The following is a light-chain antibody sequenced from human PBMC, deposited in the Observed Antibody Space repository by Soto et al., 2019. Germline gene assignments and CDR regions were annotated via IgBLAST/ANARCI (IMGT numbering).Light chain of an antibody. V-gene: IGKV3-20*01. J-gene: IGKJ2*01. CDR1: QTVRNNY. CDR3: QQYGRT. CDR2: GAS. Sequence: EFVLPRSPGTRSFSPAERATLFCRASQTVRNNYLAWYQQKPGQAPRLLIYGASSRATGISDRFRGSGSGTDFTLTINRLEPEDFAVYYCQQYGRTFGQGTKVDIK.